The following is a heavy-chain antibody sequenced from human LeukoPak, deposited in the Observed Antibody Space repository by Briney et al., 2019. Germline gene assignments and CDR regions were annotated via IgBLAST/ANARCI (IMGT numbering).Heavy chain of an antibody. J-gene: IGHJ3*02. D-gene: IGHD2-2*01. CDR1: GYTLTELS. CDR2: FDPEDGET. CDR3: ATDRTLYCSSTSCYDSRTSHI. V-gene: IGHV1-24*01. Sequence: ASVKVSCKVSGYTLTELSMHWVRQAPGKGLEWRGGFDPEDGETIYAQKFQGRVTMTEDTSTDTAYMELSSLRSEYTAVYYCATDRTLYCSSTSCYDSRTSHIWGQGTMVTVSS.